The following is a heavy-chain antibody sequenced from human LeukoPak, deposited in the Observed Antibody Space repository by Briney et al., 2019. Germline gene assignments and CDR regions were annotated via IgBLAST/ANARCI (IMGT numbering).Heavy chain of an antibody. Sequence: SVKVSCKASGGTFSSYAISWVRQAPGQGLEWMGGIIPIFGTANYAQKFQGRVTITTDESTSTAYMELSSLKASDTAMYYCARTIFGTAPLQGFDPWGQGTLVTVSS. J-gene: IGHJ5*02. CDR2: IIPIFGTA. CDR3: ARTIFGTAPLQGFDP. D-gene: IGHD3-10*02. V-gene: IGHV1-69*05. CDR1: GGTFSSYA.